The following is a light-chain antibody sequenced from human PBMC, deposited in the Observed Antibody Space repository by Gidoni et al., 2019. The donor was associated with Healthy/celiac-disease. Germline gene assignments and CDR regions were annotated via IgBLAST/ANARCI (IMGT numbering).Light chain of an antibody. CDR3: QQLNSYPIT. J-gene: IGKJ5*01. V-gene: IGKV1-9*01. Sequence: DIQLTQSPSFLSASVGDRVTITCRASQGISSYLAWYQQKPGKAPKLLIYAASTLQSGVPSRFSGSGSGTEFTLTISSLQPEDFTTYYCQQLNSYPITFGQXTRLEIK. CDR1: QGISSY. CDR2: AAS.